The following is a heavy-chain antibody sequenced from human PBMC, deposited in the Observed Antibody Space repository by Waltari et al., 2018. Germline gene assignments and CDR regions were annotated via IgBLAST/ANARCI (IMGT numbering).Heavy chain of an antibody. CDR2: FGPEDGET. J-gene: IGHJ4*02. CDR3: ATGKEIGSSGCY. D-gene: IGHD6-19*01. Sequence: QVQLVQSGAEVKKPGASVKVSCKVSGYTLTELSMHWVRQAPGKGLGWMGGFGPEDGETIYDQKFQGRVTMTEDTSTDTAYMELSSLRSEDTAVYYCATGKEIGSSGCYWGQGTLVTVSS. CDR1: GYTLTELS. V-gene: IGHV1-24*01.